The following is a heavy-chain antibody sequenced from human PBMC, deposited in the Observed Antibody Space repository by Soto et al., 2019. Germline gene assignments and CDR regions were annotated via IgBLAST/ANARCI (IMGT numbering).Heavy chain of an antibody. J-gene: IGHJ5*02. Sequence: PGGSLRLSCAASGFTFSSYGMHWVRQAPGKGLEWVAVIWYDGSNKYYADSVKGRFTISRDNSKNTLYLQMNSLRAEDTAVYYCARDHCTNGVCYPSDWFDPWGQGTLVTVSS. V-gene: IGHV3-33*01. D-gene: IGHD2-8*01. CDR1: GFTFSSYG. CDR2: IWYDGSNK. CDR3: ARDHCTNGVCYPSDWFDP.